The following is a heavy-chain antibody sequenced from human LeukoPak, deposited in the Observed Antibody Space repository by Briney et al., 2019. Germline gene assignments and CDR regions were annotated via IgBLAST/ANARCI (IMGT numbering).Heavy chain of an antibody. CDR3: ARGVRSGDEYFLD. Sequence: ASVKVSSKASVYTFTVYYRRWVRQAPGQGLEWMGWINPNSGGTDYAQNFQGRVTMARDTSISTAYMELTSLTSDDTAVYYCARGVRSGDEYFLDWGDDRLVTVSS. CDR2: INPNSGGT. J-gene: IGHJ1*01. V-gene: IGHV1-2*02. D-gene: IGHD2-21*02. CDR1: VYTFTVYY.